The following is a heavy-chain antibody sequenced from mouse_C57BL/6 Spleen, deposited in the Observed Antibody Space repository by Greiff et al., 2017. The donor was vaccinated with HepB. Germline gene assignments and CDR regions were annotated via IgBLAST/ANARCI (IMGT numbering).Heavy chain of an antibody. Sequence: EVQLQQSGPELVKPGASVKISCKASGYTFTDYYMNWVKQSHGKSLEWIGDINPNNGGTSYNQKFKGKATLTVDKSSSTANMELRSLTSEDSAVYYCARKGYYFDYWGQGTTLTVSS. J-gene: IGHJ2*01. V-gene: IGHV1-26*01. CDR1: GYTFTDYY. CDR3: ARKGYYFDY. CDR2: INPNNGGT.